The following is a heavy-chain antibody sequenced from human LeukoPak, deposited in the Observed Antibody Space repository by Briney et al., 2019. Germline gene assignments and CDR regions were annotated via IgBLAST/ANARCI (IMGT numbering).Heavy chain of an antibody. J-gene: IGHJ4*02. CDR1: GYTFTGYY. CDR2: INPNSGGT. D-gene: IGHD3-22*01. Sequence: SVKVSCKASGYTFTGYYMHWVRQAPGQGLEWMGWINPNSGGTNYAQKFQGRVTMTRDTSISTAYMELSRLRSDDTAVYYCARDLDYYDSSGGGDYWGQGTLVTVSS. CDR3: ARDLDYYDSSGGGDY. V-gene: IGHV1-2*02.